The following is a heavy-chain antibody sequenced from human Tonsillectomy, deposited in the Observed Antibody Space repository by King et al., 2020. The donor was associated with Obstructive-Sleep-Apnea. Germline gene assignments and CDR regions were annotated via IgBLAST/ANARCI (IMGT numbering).Heavy chain of an antibody. J-gene: IGHJ2*01. Sequence: VQLVESGGGLVQPGGSVRLSCAASGFNVSRKYMRWLRQAPGKGLEWVSVIYSCGNTYYADSVMGRFTITRDNSKNTLYLQMNRRRAEDTAVYYCARAPFIWTDYDQAWYFDLWGRGTLVTVSS. CDR1: GFNVSRKY. CDR2: IYSCGNT. D-gene: IGHD3/OR15-3a*01. V-gene: IGHV3-66*01. CDR3: ARAPFIWTDYDQAWYFDL.